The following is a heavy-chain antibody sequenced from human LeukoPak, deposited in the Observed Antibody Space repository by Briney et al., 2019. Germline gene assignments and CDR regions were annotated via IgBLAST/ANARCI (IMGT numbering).Heavy chain of an antibody. Sequence: GGSLRLSCAASGFTFSSYAMHWVRQAPGKGLEWVAVISYDGSNKYYADSVKGRFTISRDNSKNTLYLQMNSLRAEDTAVYYCARPITGYYYYYMDVWGKGTTVTVSS. CDR1: GFTFSSYA. CDR2: ISYDGSNK. CDR3: ARPITGYYYYYMDV. V-gene: IGHV3-30*04. J-gene: IGHJ6*03.